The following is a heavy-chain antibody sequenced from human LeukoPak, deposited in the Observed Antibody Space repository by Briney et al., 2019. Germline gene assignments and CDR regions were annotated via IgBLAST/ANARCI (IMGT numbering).Heavy chain of an antibody. V-gene: IGHV4-61*02. Sequence: PSQTLSLTCTVSGGSISSGSYYWSWIRQPAGKGLGWIGRIYTSGSTNYNPSLKSRVTISVDTSKNQFSLKLSSVTAADTAVYYCAREPPIAAAGTSYFDYWGQGTLVTVSS. CDR2: IYTSGST. J-gene: IGHJ4*02. CDR1: GGSISSGSYY. CDR3: AREPPIAAAGTSYFDY. D-gene: IGHD6-13*01.